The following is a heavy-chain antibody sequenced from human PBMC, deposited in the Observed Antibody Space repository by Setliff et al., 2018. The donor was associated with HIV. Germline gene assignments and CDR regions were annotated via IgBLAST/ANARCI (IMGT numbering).Heavy chain of an antibody. V-gene: IGHV4-39*01. Sequence: SETLSLTCTVYGASISNSNSYWGWIRQPPGKRLEWLGSIYDSGSTSYNPSLKSRVSISVDTSKNRFSLKLSPVTAADTAVYYCARHAIVDTAGRGFDYWGQGTLVTVSS. J-gene: IGHJ4*02. CDR1: GASISNSNSY. CDR3: ARHAIVDTAGRGFDY. D-gene: IGHD5-18*01. CDR2: IYDSGST.